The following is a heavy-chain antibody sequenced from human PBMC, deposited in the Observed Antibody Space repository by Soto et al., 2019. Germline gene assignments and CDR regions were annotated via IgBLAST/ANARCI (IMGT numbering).Heavy chain of an antibody. J-gene: IGHJ6*02. V-gene: IGHV2-26*01. CDR1: GFSLTTGKMG. D-gene: IGHD4-17*01. Sequence: SGPTLVNPTETLTLTCTVPGFSLTTGKMGVSWIRQPPGKALEWLAHIFSDNERSYSTSLQGRLTISKDTSGSQVVLSMTNVDPVDTATYYCARMNVDSYQFYYAMDVWGQGTTVTVSS. CDR3: ARMNVDSYQFYYAMDV. CDR2: IFSDNER.